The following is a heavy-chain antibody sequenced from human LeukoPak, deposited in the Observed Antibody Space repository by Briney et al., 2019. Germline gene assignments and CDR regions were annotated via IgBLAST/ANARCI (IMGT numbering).Heavy chain of an antibody. D-gene: IGHD6-13*01. CDR1: EFTFSTYH. CDR3: AKTRPLDSSSWSHGDY. V-gene: IGHV3-21*04. J-gene: IGHJ4*02. Sequence: GGSLRLSCAASEFTFSTYHMHWVRQAPGKGLEWVSSLSSGSSSFIYYADSVKGRFTISRDNSKNTLYLQMNSLRAEDTAVYYCAKTRPLDSSSWSHGDYWGQGTLVTVSS. CDR2: LSSGSSSFI.